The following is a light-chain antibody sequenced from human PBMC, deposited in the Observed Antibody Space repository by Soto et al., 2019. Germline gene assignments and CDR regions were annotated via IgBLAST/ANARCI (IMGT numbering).Light chain of an antibody. CDR2: DTS. CDR3: QQYGSSPFT. CDR1: QSVNRNY. V-gene: IGKV3-20*01. J-gene: IGKJ3*01. Sequence: EIVLTQSPGTLSLSPGERATLSCRASQSVNRNYLAWYQQKQGQAPRLLIYDTSSRATGIPDRFSGSASGTDFTLTISRLEPEDFAVYYCQQYGSSPFTFGPGTTVDIK.